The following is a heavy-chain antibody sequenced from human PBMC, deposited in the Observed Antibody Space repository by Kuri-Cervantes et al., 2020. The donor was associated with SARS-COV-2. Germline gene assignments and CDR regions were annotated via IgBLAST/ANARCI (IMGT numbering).Heavy chain of an antibody. Sequence: GESLKISCAASGFTFSGYWMNWVRQAPGKGLEWVSTISESGGVTYYADSVMGRFTILRDNSKNTLYLQMNSLRADDTAVYYCVKENSGRAPLMDVWGQGTTVTVSS. CDR1: GFTFSGYW. CDR2: ISESGGVT. J-gene: IGHJ6*02. CDR3: VKENSGRAPLMDV. V-gene: IGHV3-23*01. D-gene: IGHD1-26*01.